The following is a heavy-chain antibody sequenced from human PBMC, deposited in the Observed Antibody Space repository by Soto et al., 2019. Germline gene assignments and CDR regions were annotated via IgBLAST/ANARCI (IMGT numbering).Heavy chain of an antibody. D-gene: IGHD3-10*01. J-gene: IGHJ4*02. Sequence: SETLSLTCNVSGASMNFYYWMWIRQPPGKGLEWIGSVYDTGTTSYNSSLKSRVTMSVDTSKSQFSLNLISVTAADTAVYYCARGRGGHFDSWGQGTLVTVSS. V-gene: IGHV4-59*01. CDR3: ARGRGGHFDS. CDR1: GASMNFYY. CDR2: VYDTGTT.